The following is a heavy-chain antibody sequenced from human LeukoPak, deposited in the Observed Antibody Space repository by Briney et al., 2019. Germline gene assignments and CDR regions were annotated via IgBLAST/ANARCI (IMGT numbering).Heavy chain of an antibody. D-gene: IGHD3-9*01. CDR1: GYTFTNFG. J-gene: IGHJ4*02. CDR2: ISAYDGNT. V-gene: IGHV1-18*01. Sequence: GASVKVSCKASGYTFTNFGINWVRQAPGQGLEWMGWISAYDGNTNYAQKLQGRVTMTTDTSTSTAYMELRSLRSDDTAVYYCARAKLYYDILTGLDYWGQGTLVTVSS. CDR3: ARAKLYYDILTGLDY.